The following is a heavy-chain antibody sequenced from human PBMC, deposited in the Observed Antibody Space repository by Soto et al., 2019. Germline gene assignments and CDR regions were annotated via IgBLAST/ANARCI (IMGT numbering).Heavy chain of an antibody. Sequence: GGSLRLSCAASGFTFSSYAMSWVRQAPGKGLEWVSAISGSGGSTYYADSVKGRFTISRDNSKNTLYLQMNSLRAEDTAVYYCAKVGPIFFRYYYYGMDVWGQGTTVTV. D-gene: IGHD3-3*01. CDR1: GFTFSSYA. CDR3: AKVGPIFFRYYYYGMDV. V-gene: IGHV3-23*01. J-gene: IGHJ6*02. CDR2: ISGSGGST.